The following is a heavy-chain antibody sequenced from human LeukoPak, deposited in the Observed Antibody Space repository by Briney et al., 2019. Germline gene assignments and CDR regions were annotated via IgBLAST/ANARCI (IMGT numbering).Heavy chain of an antibody. CDR2: IYYSGST. V-gene: IGHV4-59*01. CDR1: GGPISSYY. J-gene: IGHJ4*02. Sequence: TSETLSLTCTVSGGPISSYYWSWIRQPPGEGLEWIGYIYYSGSTNYNPSLKSRVTISVDTSKNQFSLKLSSVTAADTAVYYCAREGSSWYSADYWGQGTLVTVSS. D-gene: IGHD6-13*01. CDR3: AREGSSWYSADY.